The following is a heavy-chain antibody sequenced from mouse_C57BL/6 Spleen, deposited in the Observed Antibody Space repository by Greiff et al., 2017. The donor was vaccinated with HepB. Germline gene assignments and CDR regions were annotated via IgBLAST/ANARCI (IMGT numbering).Heavy chain of an antibody. Sequence: EVQLQQSGPELVKPGASVQISCKASGYTFTDYYMNWVKQSHGKSLEWIGDINPNNGGTSYNQKFKGKATLTVDKSSSTAYMELRSLTSEDSAVYYCAKDSNYDAMDYWGQGTSVTVSS. CDR2: INPNNGGT. D-gene: IGHD2-5*01. CDR3: AKDSNYDAMDY. J-gene: IGHJ4*01. CDR1: GYTFTDYY. V-gene: IGHV1-26*01.